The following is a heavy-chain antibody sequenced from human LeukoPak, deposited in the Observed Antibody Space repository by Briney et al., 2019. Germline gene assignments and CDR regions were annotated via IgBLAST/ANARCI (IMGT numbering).Heavy chain of an antibody. V-gene: IGHV1-18*01. J-gene: IGHJ6*02. CDR2: ISAYNGNT. CDR3: TRVFPSVAGYYYYGMDV. Sequence: ASVKVSCKASGYTFTSYGISWVRQAPGQGLEWMGWISAYNGNTNYAQKLQGRVTMTTDTSTSTAYMELRSLRSDDTAVYYCTRVFPSVAGYYYYGMDVWGQGTTVTVSS. D-gene: IGHD6-19*01. CDR1: GYTFTSYG.